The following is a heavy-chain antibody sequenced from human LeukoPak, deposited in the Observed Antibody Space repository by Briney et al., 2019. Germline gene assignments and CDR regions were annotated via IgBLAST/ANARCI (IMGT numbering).Heavy chain of an antibody. CDR3: ARGPLHVALSSGSLKWLDP. J-gene: IGHJ5*02. Sequence: ASVKVSCKAAGGSFRISSFAWVRQAPGRGLEWMGGIIPIFGTANYALEFQGRTTITTDESTSTVYMELSSLRSEDTAMYYCARGPLHVALSSGSLKWLDPWGQGSLVTVSS. D-gene: IGHD3-3*01. V-gene: IGHV1-69*05. CDR2: IIPIFGTA. CDR1: GGSFRISS.